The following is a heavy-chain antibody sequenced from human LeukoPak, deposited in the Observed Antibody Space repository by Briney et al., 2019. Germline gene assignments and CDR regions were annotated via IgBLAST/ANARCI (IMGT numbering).Heavy chain of an antibody. CDR1: GFTFSTYA. CDR3: AKGASSTWIDY. D-gene: IGHD6-13*01. Sequence: GGSLRLSCAASGFTFSTYAMTWVRQAPGKGLERVSSINDSGGSTLYAESVKGRFTMSRDNSKNTLYVQMNSLRAEDTAVYYCAKGASSTWIDYWGQGTLVTVSS. V-gene: IGHV3-23*01. CDR2: INDSGGST. J-gene: IGHJ4*02.